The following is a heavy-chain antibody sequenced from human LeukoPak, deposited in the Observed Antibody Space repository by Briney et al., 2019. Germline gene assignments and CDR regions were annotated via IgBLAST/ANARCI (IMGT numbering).Heavy chain of an antibody. CDR3: ARIIRPNYDFWSGYYTGIVGWFDP. Sequence: SSETLSLTCTDSGDSISSHYWSSIRQPPRKGLEWIGYIYYSGSTNYNPSLKSRVTISVDTSKNQSSLKLSSVTAADTAVYYCARIIRPNYDFWSGYYTGIVGWFDPWGQGTLVTVSS. CDR1: GDSISSHY. V-gene: IGHV4-59*11. J-gene: IGHJ5*02. CDR2: IYYSGST. D-gene: IGHD3-3*01.